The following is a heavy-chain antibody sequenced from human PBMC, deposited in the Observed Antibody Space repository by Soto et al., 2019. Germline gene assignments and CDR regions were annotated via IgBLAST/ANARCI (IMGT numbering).Heavy chain of an antibody. CDR1: GYTFTGYY. D-gene: IGHD3-9*01. V-gene: IGHV1-2*02. CDR3: AKDSYYYVLTGYSRNAFDI. CDR2: INPNNGVT. Sequence: ASVKVSCKASGYTFTGYYMHWVRQAPGQGLEWMGWINPNNGVTNFAQRFQGRVTMTRDTSISTAYMELSSLRSDDTAVYFCAKDSYYYVLTGYSRNAFDIWGQGTMVTVS. J-gene: IGHJ3*02.